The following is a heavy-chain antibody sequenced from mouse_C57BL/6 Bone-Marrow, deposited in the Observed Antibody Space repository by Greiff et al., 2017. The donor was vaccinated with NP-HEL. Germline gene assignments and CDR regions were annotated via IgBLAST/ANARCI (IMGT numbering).Heavy chain of an antibody. CDR1: GFNIKDDY. CDR3: TTYGFYDGSFFDC. Sequence: EVQLQQSGAELVRPGASVKLSCTASGFNIKDDYMHWVKQRPEQGLEWIGWIDPENGDTEYASKFQGKATITADTSSNTAYLQLSSLTSEDTAVYYCTTYGFYDGSFFDCWGQGTTLTVSS. D-gene: IGHD2-3*01. J-gene: IGHJ2*01. V-gene: IGHV14-4*01. CDR2: IDPENGDT.